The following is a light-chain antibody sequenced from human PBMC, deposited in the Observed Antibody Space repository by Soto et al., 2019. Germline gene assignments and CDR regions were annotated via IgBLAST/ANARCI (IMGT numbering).Light chain of an antibody. V-gene: IGLV2-14*01. CDR3: NSYTSSSTLV. Sequence: QSALTQPASVSGSPGQSITISCTGTSSDVGGYNYVSWYQQHPGKAPKLMMYEVSNRPSGVSNRFSGSKSGNTASQPISGLQSEDEAEYYCNSYTSSSTLVFGTGTKRTVL. CDR2: EVS. J-gene: IGLJ1*01. CDR1: SSDVGGYNY.